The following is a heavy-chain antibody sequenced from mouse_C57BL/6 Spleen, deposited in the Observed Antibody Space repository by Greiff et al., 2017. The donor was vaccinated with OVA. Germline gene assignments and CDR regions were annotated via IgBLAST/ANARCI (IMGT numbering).Heavy chain of an antibody. CDR1: GYTFTSYW. J-gene: IGHJ4*01. D-gene: IGHD2-5*01. CDR3: ARNSNYDAMDY. Sequence: QLQQPGAELVRPGSSVKLSCKASGYTFTSYWMHWVKQRPIQGLEWIGNIDPSDSETHYNQKFKDKATLTVDKSCSTAKRQMRSMRSEDSAVYYCARNSNYDAMDYWGQGTSVTVSS. V-gene: IGHV1-52*01. CDR2: IDPSDSET.